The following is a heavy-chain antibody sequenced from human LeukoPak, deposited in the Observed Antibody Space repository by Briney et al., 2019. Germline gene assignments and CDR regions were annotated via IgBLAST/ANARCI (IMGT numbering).Heavy chain of an antibody. Sequence: GGSLRLSCAASGFTFSSYAMTWVRQAPGQGLAWVSAISGSGGTTYYADSVKGRFTLSRDNSKNTLYLQMNRLRAEDTAVYYCAKDPLYCSGGSCYSPPGDYWGQGTLVTVSS. D-gene: IGHD2-15*01. CDR3: AKDPLYCSGGSCYSPPGDY. J-gene: IGHJ4*02. CDR2: ISGSGGTT. CDR1: GFTFSSYA. V-gene: IGHV3-23*01.